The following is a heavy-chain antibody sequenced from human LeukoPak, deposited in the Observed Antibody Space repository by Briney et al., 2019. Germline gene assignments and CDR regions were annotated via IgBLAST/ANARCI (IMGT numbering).Heavy chain of an antibody. D-gene: IGHD3-9*01. Sequence: GGSLRLSCAASGFSFGSFAMSWVRQAPGKGLEWVSAISGGGDNTYYADCVRGRFTISRDNYKNTLYLQMNSLGADDTAVYYCAKGHYDILTGYQTPLDYWGQGTLVTVSS. CDR2: ISGGGDNT. J-gene: IGHJ4*02. CDR3: AKGHYDILTGYQTPLDY. CDR1: GFSFGSFA. V-gene: IGHV3-23*01.